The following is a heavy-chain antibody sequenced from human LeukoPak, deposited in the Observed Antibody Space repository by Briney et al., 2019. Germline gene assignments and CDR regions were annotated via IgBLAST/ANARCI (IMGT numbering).Heavy chain of an antibody. CDR3: ACRSVTTHKTPFDY. CDR1: GFTFSSYG. CDR2: ISYDGSNK. Sequence: GRSLRLSCAASGFTFSSYGMHWVRQAPGKGLEWVAVISYDGSNKYYADSVKGRFTISRDNSKNTLYLQMNSLRAEDTAVYYCACRSVTTHKTPFDYWGQGTLVTASS. V-gene: IGHV3-30*03. D-gene: IGHD4-17*01. J-gene: IGHJ4*02.